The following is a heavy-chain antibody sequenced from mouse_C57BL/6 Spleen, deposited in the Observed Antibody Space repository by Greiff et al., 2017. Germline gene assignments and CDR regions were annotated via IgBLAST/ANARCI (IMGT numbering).Heavy chain of an antibody. CDR1: GYTFTDYE. CDR3: TRWTTDLFAY. D-gene: IGHD1-1*01. V-gene: IGHV1-15*01. J-gene: IGHJ3*01. Sequence: VKVVESGAELVRPGASVTLSCKASGYTFTDYEMHWVKQTPVHGLEWIGAIDPETGGTAYNQKFKGKAILTADKSSSTAYMELRSLTSEDSAVYYCTRWTTDLFAYWGQGTLVTVSA. CDR2: IDPETGGT.